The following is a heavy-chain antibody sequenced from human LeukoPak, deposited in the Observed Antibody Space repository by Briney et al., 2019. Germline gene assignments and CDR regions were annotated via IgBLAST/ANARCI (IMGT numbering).Heavy chain of an antibody. D-gene: IGHD3-10*01. J-gene: IGHJ6*03. CDR1: GYTFTSYG. Sequence: GASVKVSCKASGYTFTSYGISWVRQAPGKGLEWMGGFDPEDGETIYAQKFQGRVTMTRNTSISTAYMELSSLRSEGTAVYYCARGRGRATMVRGPRGGYYMDVWGKGTTVTISS. CDR3: ARGRGRATMVRGPRGGYYMDV. V-gene: IGHV1-8*02. CDR2: FDPEDGET.